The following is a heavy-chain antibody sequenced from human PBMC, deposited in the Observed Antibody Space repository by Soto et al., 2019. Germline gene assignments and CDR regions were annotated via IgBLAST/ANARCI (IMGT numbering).Heavy chain of an antibody. J-gene: IGHJ5*02. CDR2: IYYSGST. D-gene: IGHD6-13*01. CDR3: ARVKGVAAGPAVYNWFDP. V-gene: IGHV4-31*03. Sequence: SSETLSLTCTVSGGSISSGGYYWSWIRQHPGKGLEWIGYIYYSGSTYYNPSLKSRVTISVDTSKNQFSLKLSSVTAADTAVYYCARVKGVAAGPAVYNWFDPWGQGTLVTVSS. CDR1: GGSISSGGYY.